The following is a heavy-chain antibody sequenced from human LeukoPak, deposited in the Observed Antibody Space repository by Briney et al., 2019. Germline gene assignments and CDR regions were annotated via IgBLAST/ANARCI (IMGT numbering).Heavy chain of an antibody. Sequence: GGSLRLSCAASGFTFSSYWMTWVRQAPGKGLEWVSAISGSGGSTYYADSVKGRFTISRDNSKNTLYLQMNSLRAEDTAVYYCAKDDYGDYPYYYYGMDVWGQGTTVTVSS. D-gene: IGHD4-17*01. J-gene: IGHJ6*02. CDR1: GFTFSSYW. V-gene: IGHV3-23*01. CDR3: AKDDYGDYPYYYYGMDV. CDR2: ISGSGGST.